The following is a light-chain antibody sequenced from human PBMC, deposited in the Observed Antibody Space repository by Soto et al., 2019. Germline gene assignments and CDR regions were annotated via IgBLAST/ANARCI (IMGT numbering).Light chain of an antibody. V-gene: IGLV2-14*01. CDR2: EVS. J-gene: IGLJ1*01. Sequence: QSVLTQPASVSGSPGQSITISCTGTSSDVGGYKYVSWYQQPPGKAPKLMIYEVSHRPSGFSNRFSGSKSGNTASLTISGLQAEDEDDYYCSSYTSSSTLNYVFGTGTQLTVL. CDR3: SSYTSSSTLNYV. CDR1: SSDVGGYKY.